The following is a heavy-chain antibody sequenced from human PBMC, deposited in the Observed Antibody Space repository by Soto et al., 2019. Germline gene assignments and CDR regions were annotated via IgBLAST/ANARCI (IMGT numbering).Heavy chain of an antibody. CDR3: TRVWEMRYFDY. V-gene: IGHV3-33*01. J-gene: IGHJ4*02. Sequence: QVQLVESGGGVVQPGRSLRLSCAASGFIFSNYGMHWVRQAPGKGLEWVAVIWYDGSNKYYADSVKGRFTISRDNSKNTRYLQMNSLRAEDTAVYYCTRVWEMRYFDYWGQGSLVTVSS. CDR2: IWYDGSNK. CDR1: GFIFSNYG. D-gene: IGHD1-26*01.